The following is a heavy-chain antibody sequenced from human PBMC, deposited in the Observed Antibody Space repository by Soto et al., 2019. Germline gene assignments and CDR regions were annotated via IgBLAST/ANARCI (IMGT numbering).Heavy chain of an antibody. CDR2: INSGGSA. V-gene: IGHV4-39*01. CDR3: ARRYGGTFDY. CDR1: GGSIRSSDYY. Sequence: PSETLSLTCTVSGGSIRSSDYYWGWLRQPPGEGLEWIGNINSGGSAYYYPSLRNRVTISVDTSKNQFSLRLSSVTAADTAVYYCARRYGGTFDYWGQGTLVTVSS. J-gene: IGHJ4*02. D-gene: IGHD2-15*01.